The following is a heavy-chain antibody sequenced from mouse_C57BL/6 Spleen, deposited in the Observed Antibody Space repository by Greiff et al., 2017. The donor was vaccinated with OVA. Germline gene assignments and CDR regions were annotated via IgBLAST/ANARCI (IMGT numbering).Heavy chain of an antibody. J-gene: IGHJ2*01. Sequence: VQLQQPGAELVKPGASVKLSCKASGYTFTSYWMHWVKQRPGQGLEWIGMIHPNSGSTNYNEKFKSKATLTVDKSSSTAYMQLSSLTSADSAVYDCSRSSTTVVGTDYWGQGTTLTVSA. V-gene: IGHV1-64*01. CDR1: GYTFTSYW. CDR2: IHPNSGST. CDR3: SRSSTTVVGTDY. D-gene: IGHD1-1*01.